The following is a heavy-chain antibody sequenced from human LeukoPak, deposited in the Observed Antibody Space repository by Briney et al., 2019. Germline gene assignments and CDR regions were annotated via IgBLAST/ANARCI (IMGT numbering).Heavy chain of an antibody. V-gene: IGHV3-11*06. CDR3: ARDSDSSSWYDRDYYYYGMDV. CDR1: GFTLSDYY. Sequence: PGGSLRLSCAASGFTLSDYYMSWIRQAPGKGLEWVSYISSSSSYTNYADSVKGRFTISRDNAKNSLYLQMNSLRAEDTAVYYCARDSDSSSWYDRDYYYYGMDVWGKGTTVTVSS. D-gene: IGHD6-13*01. CDR2: ISSSSSYT. J-gene: IGHJ6*04.